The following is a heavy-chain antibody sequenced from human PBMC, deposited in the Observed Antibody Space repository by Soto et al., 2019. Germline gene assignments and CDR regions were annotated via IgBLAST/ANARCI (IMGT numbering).Heavy chain of an antibody. CDR1: GGSISSGDYY. V-gene: IGHV4-30-4*01. CDR3: ARVRSGYGDYYFDY. Sequence: PSETLSLTCTVSGGSISSGDYYWSWIRQPPGKGLEWIGYIYYSGSTYYNPPLKSRVTISVDTSKNQFSLKLSSVTAADTAVYYCARVRSGYGDYYFDYWGQGTLVTVSS. D-gene: IGHD5-12*01. CDR2: IYYSGST. J-gene: IGHJ4*02.